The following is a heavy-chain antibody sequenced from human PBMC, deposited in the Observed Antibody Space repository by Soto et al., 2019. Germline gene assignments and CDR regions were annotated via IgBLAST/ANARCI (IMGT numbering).Heavy chain of an antibody. CDR1: GGTFSSYA. CDR2: IIPIFGTA. Sequence: GASVKVSCKASGGTFSSYAISWVRQAPGQGLEWMGGIIPIFGTANYAQKFQGRVTITADESTSTAYMELSSLRSEDTAVYYCARGRDIVVVVAATTRYGMDVWGQGTTVTVS. J-gene: IGHJ6*02. D-gene: IGHD2-15*01. V-gene: IGHV1-69*13. CDR3: ARGRDIVVVVAATTRYGMDV.